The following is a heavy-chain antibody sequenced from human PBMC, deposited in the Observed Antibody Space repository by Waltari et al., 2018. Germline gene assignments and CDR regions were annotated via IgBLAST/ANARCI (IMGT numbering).Heavy chain of an antibody. CDR3: ARESRYYDSSGHPLIYFDD. J-gene: IGHJ4*02. V-gene: IGHV4-4*09. CDR1: GGSISSYY. CDR2: IYTSGST. Sequence: QVQLQESGPGLVKPSETLSLTCTVSGGSISSYYWSWIRQPPGKGLEWIGYIYTSGSTNYNPSLKSRVTISVDTSKNQFSLKLSSVTAADTAVYYCARESRYYDSSGHPLIYFDDWGQGTLVTVSS. D-gene: IGHD3-22*01.